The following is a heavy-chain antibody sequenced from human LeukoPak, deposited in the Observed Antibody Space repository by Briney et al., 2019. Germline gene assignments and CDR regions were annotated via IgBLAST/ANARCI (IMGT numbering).Heavy chain of an antibody. D-gene: IGHD3-22*01. CDR1: GYTFTNYW. CDR2: INPADSET. CDR3: ARHGDYYDTSGYYNDY. V-gene: IGHV5-51*01. Sequence: GESLKISCKGSGYTFTNYWIGWVRQMPGKGLEWMGIINPADSETIYSPSFQGQVTFSADKSISTAYLQWSSLQTSDTAMYYCARHGDYYDTSGYYNDYWGQGTLVTVSS. J-gene: IGHJ4*02.